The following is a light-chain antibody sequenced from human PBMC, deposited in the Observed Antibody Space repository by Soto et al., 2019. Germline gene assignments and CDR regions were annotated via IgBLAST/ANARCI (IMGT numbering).Light chain of an antibody. V-gene: IGKV1-5*03. CDR3: QQYDISSRT. CDR2: QAS. J-gene: IGKJ2*02. CDR1: KSISTW. Sequence: DIQMTQFPSTLSASVGDRVTITFRASKSISTWLAWYQHKPGKAPKLLIYQASSLEGGVPSRFSGSGSGTEFTLTISSLQYDDFATYYCQQYDISSRTFGQGTKVETK.